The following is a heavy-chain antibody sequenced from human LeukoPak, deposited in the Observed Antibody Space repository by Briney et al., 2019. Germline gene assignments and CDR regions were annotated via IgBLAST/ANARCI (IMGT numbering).Heavy chain of an antibody. J-gene: IGHJ4*02. Sequence: SETPSLTCTVSGVSISSHYWGWIRQPPGKGLEWIGYVRDSENTKDNPSLNSRITLSADTSMNRLSLRLSSVTAADTAVYYCATIKRGSIFGYFDFWGQGTLVTVSS. CDR3: ATIKRGSIFGYFDF. CDR2: VRDSENT. D-gene: IGHD5-18*01. V-gene: IGHV4-59*11. CDR1: GVSISSHY.